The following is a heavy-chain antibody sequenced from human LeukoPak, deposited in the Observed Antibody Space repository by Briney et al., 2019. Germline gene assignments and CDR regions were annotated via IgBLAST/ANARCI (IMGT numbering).Heavy chain of an antibody. V-gene: IGHV4-34*01. J-gene: IGHJ4*02. CDR2: INHSGST. D-gene: IGHD3-3*01. CDR3: AGPTGVHYDFWSGYYPV. CDR1: GGSFSGYY. Sequence: SETLSLTCAVYGGSFSGYYWSWIRQPPGKGLEWIGEINHSGSTNYNPSLKSRVTISVDTSKNQFSLKLSSVTAADTAVYYCAGPTGVHYDFWSGYYPVWGQGTLVTVSS.